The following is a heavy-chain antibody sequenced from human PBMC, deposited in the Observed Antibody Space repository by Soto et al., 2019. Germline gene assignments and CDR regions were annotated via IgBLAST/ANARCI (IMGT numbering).Heavy chain of an antibody. D-gene: IGHD3-22*01. CDR3: TRVSSGRSSGYLDS. Sequence: EVKLVESRGGLVQPGGSLRLSCVASGFTFSDYYMDWVRQAPGKGLEWVGRSRNKANSYTTEYAASVKGRFTISRDESKNSLYVQMDSLKSEDTAVYYCTRVSSGRSSGYLDSWGQGTLVTVSS. CDR2: SRNKANSYTT. J-gene: IGHJ4*02. V-gene: IGHV3-72*01. CDR1: GFTFSDYY.